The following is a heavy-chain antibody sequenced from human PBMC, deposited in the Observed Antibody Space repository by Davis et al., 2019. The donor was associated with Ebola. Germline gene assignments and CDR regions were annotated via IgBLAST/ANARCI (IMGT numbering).Heavy chain of an antibody. CDR2: INHSGST. V-gene: IGHV4-34*01. CDR3: ARTTKTNIEGSGRGYNSFDS. Sequence: SETLSLTCAVYGGSFSGYYWSCIRQPPGNGLEWIGEINHSGSTNYNPSLRSRVAISGDSSKRQFSLKINSVTAADTATYYCARTTKTNIEGSGRGYNSFDSWGQGVLVSVSS. CDR1: GGSFSGYY. D-gene: IGHD2/OR15-2a*01. J-gene: IGHJ5*01.